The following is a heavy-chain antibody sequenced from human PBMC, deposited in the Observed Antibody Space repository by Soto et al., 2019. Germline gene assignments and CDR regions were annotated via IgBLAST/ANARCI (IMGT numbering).Heavy chain of an antibody. J-gene: IGHJ4*02. D-gene: IGHD1-26*01. Sequence: GSLRLSCAASGFTFSSYEMNWVRQAPGKGLEWVSGLSNTGRRTSYADSVKGRFSISRDNSENTVYLQMNSLRVEDTAVYYCATEMGATQGPFDNWGQGTLVTVSS. CDR3: ATEMGATQGPFDN. V-gene: IGHV3-23*01. CDR1: GFTFSSYE. CDR2: LSNTGRRT.